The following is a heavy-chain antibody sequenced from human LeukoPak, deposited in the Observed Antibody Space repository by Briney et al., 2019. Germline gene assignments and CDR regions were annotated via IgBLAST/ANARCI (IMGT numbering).Heavy chain of an antibody. CDR2: IIPIFGTA. Sequence: SVKVSCKASGGTFSSYAISWVRQAPGQGLEWMGGIIPIFGTANYAQKFQGRVTITADESTSTAYMELSSLRSKDTAVYYCAREGRYCSSTSCGWFDPWGQGTLVTVSS. CDR1: GGTFSSYA. D-gene: IGHD2-2*01. CDR3: AREGRYCSSTSCGWFDP. V-gene: IGHV1-69*13. J-gene: IGHJ5*02.